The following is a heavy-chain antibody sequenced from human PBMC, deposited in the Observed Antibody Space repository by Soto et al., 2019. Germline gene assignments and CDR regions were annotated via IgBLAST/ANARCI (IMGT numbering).Heavy chain of an antibody. CDR2: IYSGGST. CDR1: GVTVSGNY. D-gene: IGHD2-15*01. J-gene: IGHJ4*02. CDR3: ARVSGGSYFAY. Sequence: EVQLVESGGGLIQPGGSLRLSCAASGVTVSGNYMTWVRQAPGKGLEWVSVIYSGGSTYYADSVKGRFTISRDIPKNTVYLQMNNLRAEDTAVYYCARVSGGSYFAYWGQGTLVTVSS. V-gene: IGHV3-53*01.